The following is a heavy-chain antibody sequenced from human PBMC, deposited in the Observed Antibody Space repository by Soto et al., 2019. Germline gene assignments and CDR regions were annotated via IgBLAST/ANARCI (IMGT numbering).Heavy chain of an antibody. CDR2: FIAMLGTP. CDR1: GGTFGSQG. V-gene: IGHV1-69*13. J-gene: IGHJ4*02. D-gene: IGHD5-18*01. Sequence: SVKVSCKASGGTFGSQGIAWVRQAPGQGLEWMGGFIAMLGTPTYAKKVQGRATISADESLTSSYLELRSLRSEDTGVYFCARGAMANFDYWGQGTVVTVSA. CDR3: ARGAMANFDY.